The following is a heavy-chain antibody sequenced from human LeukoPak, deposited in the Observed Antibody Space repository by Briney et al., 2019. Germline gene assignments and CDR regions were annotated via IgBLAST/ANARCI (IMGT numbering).Heavy chain of an antibody. CDR1: GFTFSSYA. V-gene: IGHV3-23*01. CDR2: ISGSGGST. D-gene: IGHD6-19*01. CDR3: AKDLLYSSGREWYYYGMDV. J-gene: IGHJ6*02. Sequence: PGGSLRLSCAASGFTFSSYAMSWVRQAPGKGLEWASAISGSGGSTYYADSVKGRFTISRDNSKNTLYLQMNSLRAEDTAVYYCAKDLLYSSGREWYYYGMDVWGQGTTVTVSS.